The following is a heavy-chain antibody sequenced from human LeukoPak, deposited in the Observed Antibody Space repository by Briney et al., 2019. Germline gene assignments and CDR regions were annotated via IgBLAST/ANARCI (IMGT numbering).Heavy chain of an antibody. CDR3: SFDSSGYYWYFDY. J-gene: IGHJ4*02. D-gene: IGHD3-22*01. Sequence: GGCLRLSCAASGFTFSSYGMHWVRQAPGKGLEWVAVISYDGSNKYYADSVKGRFTISRDNSKNTLYLQMNSLRAEDTAVYYCSFDSSGYYWYFDYWGQGTLVTVSS. CDR2: ISYDGSNK. CDR1: GFTFSSYG. V-gene: IGHV3-30*03.